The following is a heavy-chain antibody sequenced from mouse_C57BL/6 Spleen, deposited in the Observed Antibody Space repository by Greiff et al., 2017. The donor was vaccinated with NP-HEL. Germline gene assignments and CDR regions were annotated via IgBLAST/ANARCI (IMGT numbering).Heavy chain of an antibody. CDR3: ARGSGVLRLYYFDY. J-gene: IGHJ2*01. D-gene: IGHD1-1*01. CDR2: ISDGGSYT. CDR1: GFTFSSYA. V-gene: IGHV5-4*01. Sequence: EVQRVESGGGLVKPGGSLKLSCAASGFTFSSYAMSWVRQTPEKRLEWVATISDGGSYTYYPDNVKGRFTISRDNAKNNLYLQMSHLKSEDTAMYYCARGSGVLRLYYFDYWGQGTTLTVSS.